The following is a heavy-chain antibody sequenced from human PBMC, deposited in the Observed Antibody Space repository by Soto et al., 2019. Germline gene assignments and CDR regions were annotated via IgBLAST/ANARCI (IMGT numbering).Heavy chain of an antibody. V-gene: IGHV4-4*02. CDR3: ARDIGGYYDSSSYAN. D-gene: IGHD3-22*01. CDR1: GGSISSSNW. Sequence: SETLSLTCAVSGGSISSSNWWRWVRQPPGKGLEWIGDIYHSGSTNYNPSLKSRVTISVDTSKNQFSLKLSSVTAADTAVYYCARDIGGYYDSSSYANWGQGTLVTVSS. CDR2: IYHSGST. J-gene: IGHJ4*02.